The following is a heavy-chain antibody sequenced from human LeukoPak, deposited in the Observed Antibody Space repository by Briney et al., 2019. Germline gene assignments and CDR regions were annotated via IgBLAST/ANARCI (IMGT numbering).Heavy chain of an antibody. D-gene: IGHD3-10*01. Sequence: GGSLRLSCAASGFTFSSYGMHWVRQAPGKGLEWVAVISYDGSNKYYADSVKGRFTISRDNSKNTLYLQMNSLRAEDTAVYYCARARDIGVFDYWGQGTLVTVSS. CDR2: ISYDGSNK. CDR3: ARARDIGVFDY. J-gene: IGHJ4*02. V-gene: IGHV3-30*03. CDR1: GFTFSSYG.